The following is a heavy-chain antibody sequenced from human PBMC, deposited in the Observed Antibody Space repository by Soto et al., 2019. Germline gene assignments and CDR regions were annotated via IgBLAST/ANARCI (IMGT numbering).Heavy chain of an antibody. CDR3: AKGTFDY. V-gene: IGHV3-30*18. J-gene: IGHJ4*02. CDR2: TSFDGTNK. Sequence: QVQLVESGGGAVQPGRSLRLSCVASGFTFSNSGMHWVRQAPGRGLEWVAVTSFDGTNKYYADSVKGRFTISRDNSKNTLYLQMNSLRTEETAVYYCAKGTFDYWGQGTLVTVSS. CDR1: GFTFSNSG.